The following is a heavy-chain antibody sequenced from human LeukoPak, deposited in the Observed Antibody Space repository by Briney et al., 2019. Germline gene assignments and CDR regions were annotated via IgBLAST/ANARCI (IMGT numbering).Heavy chain of an antibody. CDR2: MNPNSGNT. D-gene: IGHD6-13*01. CDR3: ARGTGKRAAGSRALKY. CDR1: GYTFTSYD. V-gene: IGHV1-8*01. J-gene: IGHJ4*02. Sequence: ASVKVSCKASGYTFTSYDINWVRQATGQGLEWMGWMNPNSGNTGYAQKFQGRVTMSRNTSISTAYMELSSLKSEDTAVYYCARGTGKRAAGSRALKYWGQGTLVTVSS.